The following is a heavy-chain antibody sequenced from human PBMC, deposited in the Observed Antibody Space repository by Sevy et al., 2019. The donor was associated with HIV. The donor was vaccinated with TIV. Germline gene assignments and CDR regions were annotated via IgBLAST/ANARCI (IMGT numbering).Heavy chain of an antibody. CDR2: IRSKANSYAT. D-gene: IGHD3-22*01. CDR3: TAPSSSGYVNY. CDR1: GFTFSNYW. Sequence: GGSLRLSCAASGFTFSNYWMTWVRQAPGKGLEWVGRIRSKANSYATAYAASVKGRFTISRDDSKNTAYLQMNSLKTEDTAVYYCTAPSSSGYVNYWGQGTLVTVSS. V-gene: IGHV3-73*01. J-gene: IGHJ4*02.